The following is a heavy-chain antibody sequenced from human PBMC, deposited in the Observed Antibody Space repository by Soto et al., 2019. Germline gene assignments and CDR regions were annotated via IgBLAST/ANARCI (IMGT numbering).Heavy chain of an antibody. Sequence: HPGGSLRLSCAASGFTFSSYGMHWVRQAPGKGLEWVAVIWYDGSNKYYADSVKGRFTISRDNSKNTLYLQMNSLRAEDTAVYYCARVGVELLNYYYGMDVWGQGTTVTVSS. CDR3: ARVGVELLNYYYGMDV. V-gene: IGHV3-33*01. CDR1: GFTFSSYG. CDR2: IWYDGSNK. D-gene: IGHD1-26*01. J-gene: IGHJ6*02.